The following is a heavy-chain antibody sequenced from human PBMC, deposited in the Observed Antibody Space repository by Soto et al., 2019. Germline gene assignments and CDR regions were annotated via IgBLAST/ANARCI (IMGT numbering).Heavy chain of an antibody. J-gene: IGHJ4*02. CDR3: ARETTINRGVINPLDY. D-gene: IGHD3-10*01. V-gene: IGHV6-1*01. CDR1: GDSVSSNSAV. Sequence: SQTLSLTCAISGDSVSSNSAVWNWIRQSPSRGLEWLGRTYYRSQWSTEYAVSQRSRITINPDTAKNQVSLQLSSVTPEDTAVYYCARETTINRGVINPLDYWGQGSLVTVSS. CDR2: TYYRSQWST.